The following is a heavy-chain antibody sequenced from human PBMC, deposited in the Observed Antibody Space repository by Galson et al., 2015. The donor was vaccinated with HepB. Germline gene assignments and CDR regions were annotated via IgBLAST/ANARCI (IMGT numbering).Heavy chain of an antibody. CDR2: IYYSGST. Sequence: LSLTCTVSGGSISSYYWSWIRQPPGKGLEWIGYIYYSGSTNYNPSLKSRVTISVDTSKNQFSLKLSSVTAADTAVYYCTRVGYYYDSSGYTYYFDYWGQGTLVTVSS. D-gene: IGHD3-22*01. V-gene: IGHV4-59*01. CDR3: TRVGYYYDSSGYTYYFDY. CDR1: GGSISSYY. J-gene: IGHJ4*02.